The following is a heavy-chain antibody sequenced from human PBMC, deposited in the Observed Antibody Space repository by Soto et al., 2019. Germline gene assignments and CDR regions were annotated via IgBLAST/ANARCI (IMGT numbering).Heavy chain of an antibody. J-gene: IGHJ6*02. CDR3: ARPEPDYGEDYYYYGMDV. V-gene: IGHV1-69*13. CDR1: GGTFSSYA. CDR2: IIPIFGTA. Sequence: SVKVSCKASGGTFSSYAISWVRQAPGQGLEWMGGIIPIFGTANYAQKFQGRVTITADESTSTAYMELSSLRSEDTAVYYCARPEPDYGEDYYYYGMDVWGQGTTVTASS. D-gene: IGHD4-17*01.